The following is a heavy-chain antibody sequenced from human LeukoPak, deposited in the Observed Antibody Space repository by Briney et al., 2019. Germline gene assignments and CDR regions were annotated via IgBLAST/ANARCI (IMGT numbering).Heavy chain of an antibody. CDR2: IYYSGST. Sequence: SETLSLTCTVSGGSISSYYWSWIRQPPGKGLEWIGYIYYSGSTNYNPSLKSRVTISVDTSKNQFSLKLSSVTAADTAMYYCARDRPSTYSYYYYYGMDVWGQGTTVTVSS. J-gene: IGHJ6*02. CDR1: GGSISSYY. V-gene: IGHV4-59*01. D-gene: IGHD2-15*01. CDR3: ARDRPSTYSYYYYYGMDV.